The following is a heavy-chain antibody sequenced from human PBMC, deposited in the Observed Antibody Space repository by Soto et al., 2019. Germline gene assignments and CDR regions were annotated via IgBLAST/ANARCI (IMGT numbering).Heavy chain of an antibody. CDR3: TRDPHLLRFLEWLLHPFDY. Sequence: GGSLRLSCTASGFTFGDYAMSWFRQAPGKGLEWVGFIRSKAYGGTTEYAASVKGRFTISRDDSKSIAYLQMNSLKTEDTAVYYCTRDPHLLRFLEWLLHPFDYWGQGT. CDR1: GFTFGDYA. V-gene: IGHV3-49*03. CDR2: IRSKAYGGTT. J-gene: IGHJ4*02. D-gene: IGHD3-3*01.